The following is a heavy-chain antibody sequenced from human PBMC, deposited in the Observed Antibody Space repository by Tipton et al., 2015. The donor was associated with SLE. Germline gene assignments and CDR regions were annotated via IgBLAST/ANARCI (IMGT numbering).Heavy chain of an antibody. J-gene: IGHJ3*02. V-gene: IGHV4-39*07. CDR3: ARYRVCGGDCYYAFDI. CDR2: IYYSGST. CDR1: GGSISSSSYY. D-gene: IGHD2-21*01. Sequence: LRLSCTVSGGSISSSSYYWGWIRQPPGKGLEWIGSIYYSGSTNYNPSLKSRVTISVDTSKNQFSLKLSSVTAADTAVYYCARYRVCGGDCYYAFDIWGQGTMVTVSS.